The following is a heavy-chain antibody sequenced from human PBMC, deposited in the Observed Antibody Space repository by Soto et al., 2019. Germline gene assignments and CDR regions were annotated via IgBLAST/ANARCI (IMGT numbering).Heavy chain of an antibody. J-gene: IGHJ4*01. CDR1: GYTFTSYG. CDR3: AREIQWLDYFYY. V-gene: IGHV1-18*01. D-gene: IGHD6-19*01. CDR2: IIAYIGKK. Sequence: ASVKVSCKASGYTFTSYGIIWVRQAPGQGLEWMGGIIAYIGKKNYAQKFQGRVTITADESTRTAYMELRSLRSDDTAVYYCAREIQWLDYFYYWG.